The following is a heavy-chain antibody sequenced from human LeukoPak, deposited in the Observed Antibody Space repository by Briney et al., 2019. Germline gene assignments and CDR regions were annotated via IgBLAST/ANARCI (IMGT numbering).Heavy chain of an antibody. J-gene: IGHJ4*02. V-gene: IGHV3-7*01. CDR3: GRFGYVAGVDL. CDR2: INPGGTET. CDR1: GFSLSTCW. Sequence: GGSLRLSCAASGFSLSTCWVTWVRQAPGTGLEWVANINPGGTETYYVEPVRGRLTISRDNAKNLVYLQMNSLRAEDSAVYHCGRFGYVAGVDLWGQGTLVTVSS. D-gene: IGHD6-19*01.